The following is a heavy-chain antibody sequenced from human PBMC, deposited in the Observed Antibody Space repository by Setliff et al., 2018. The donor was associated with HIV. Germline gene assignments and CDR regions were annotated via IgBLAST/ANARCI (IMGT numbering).Heavy chain of an antibody. J-gene: IGHJ3*01. CDR2: IYYSGST. V-gene: IGHV4-31*03. CDR1: GGSISSGGYY. D-gene: IGHD6-13*01. Sequence: SETLSLTCTVSGGSISSGGYYWSWIRQHPGKGLEWIGYIYYSGSTYYTPSVKSRVIISVDTSKNQFSLKVKSVTAADTAMYYCARHPGSTSNWYKGAFDFWGQGRMVTVSS. CDR3: ARHPGSTSNWYKGAFDF.